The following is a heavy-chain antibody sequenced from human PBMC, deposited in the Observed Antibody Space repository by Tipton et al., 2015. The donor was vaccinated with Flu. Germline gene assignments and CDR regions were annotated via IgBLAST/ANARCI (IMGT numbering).Heavy chain of an antibody. CDR1: GGSISSDY. CDR2: IYTSGST. Sequence: TLSLICTVSGGSISSDYWSWIRQPAGKGLEWIGRIYTSGSTSYNPSLKSRVTMSVDTSKNQLSLKLSSVTAADTAVYYCARGYCSGGSCSYWYFDLWGHGTLVTVSS. CDR3: ARGYCSGGSCSYWYFDL. D-gene: IGHD2-15*01. V-gene: IGHV4-4*07. J-gene: IGHJ2*01.